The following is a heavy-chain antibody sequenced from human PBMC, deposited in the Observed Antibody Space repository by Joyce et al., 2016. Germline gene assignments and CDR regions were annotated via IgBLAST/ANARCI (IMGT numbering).Heavy chain of an antibody. CDR2: ISYDGPKK. V-gene: IGHV3-30*04. J-gene: IGHJ3*02. CDR1: GSIFSGYA. D-gene: IGHD6-13*01. Sequence: QEQLEESGGGVVQLGTSMRRSCTASGSIFSGYAMNWVRQAPGKGLEGVAIISYDGPKKFYADSVRGRFTISRDNYKNTLFLQMNSLTIEDAGVYYCARRSGIPAGRRPGAFDMWGQGTVVTVSS. CDR3: ARRSGIPAGRRPGAFDM.